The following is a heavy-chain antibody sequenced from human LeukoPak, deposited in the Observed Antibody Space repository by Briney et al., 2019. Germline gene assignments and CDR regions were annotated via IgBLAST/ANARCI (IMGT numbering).Heavy chain of an antibody. CDR1: GFTFSSYS. Sequence: GGSLRLSCAASGFTFSSYSMSWVRQAPGKGLEWVSAITSSGSNTYFADSVKGRFTISRDNSKNTLYLQMNSLRAEDTAVYLCAKRDTSGSYYFNYWGQGTLVTVSS. D-gene: IGHD3-22*01. J-gene: IGHJ4*02. CDR3: AKRDTSGSYYFNY. V-gene: IGHV3-23*01. CDR2: ITSSGSNT.